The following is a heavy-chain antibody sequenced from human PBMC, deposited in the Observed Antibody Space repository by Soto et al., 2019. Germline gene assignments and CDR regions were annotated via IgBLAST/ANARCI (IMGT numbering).Heavy chain of an antibody. V-gene: IGHV4-59*08. CDR3: ARRLHGTSRFDP. CDR1: GGSMSSYY. CDR2: IYYSGST. Sequence: SETLSLTCTVSGGSMSSYYWSWIRQPPGKGLEWIGQIYYSGSTNYNPSLRSRVTISVDTSKDQFSLKLSSVTAADTAVYYCARRLHGTSRFDPWGRGTLVTVSS. J-gene: IGHJ5*02.